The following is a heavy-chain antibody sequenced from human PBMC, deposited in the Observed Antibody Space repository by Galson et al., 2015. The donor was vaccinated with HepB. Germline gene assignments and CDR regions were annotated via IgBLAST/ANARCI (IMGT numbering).Heavy chain of an antibody. V-gene: IGHV5-51*01. Sequence: QSGAEVKKPGESLKISCKGSGYSFTSYWIGWVRQMPGKGLEWMGIIYPGDSDTRYSPSFQGQVTISADKSISTAYLQWSSLKASDTAMYYCARHEDWLAAAGIWYNWFDPWGQGTLVTVSS. D-gene: IGHD6-13*01. CDR2: IYPGDSDT. CDR3: ARHEDWLAAAGIWYNWFDP. J-gene: IGHJ5*02. CDR1: GYSFTSYW.